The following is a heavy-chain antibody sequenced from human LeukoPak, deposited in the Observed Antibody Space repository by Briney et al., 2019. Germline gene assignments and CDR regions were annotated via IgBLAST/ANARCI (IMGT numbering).Heavy chain of an antibody. Sequence: PSETLSLTCTVSGGSISSYYSSWIRQPPGKGLEWIGNIYYSGTTNYNPSLKSRVTISVDTSKNQFSLWLTSVTAADTAVFYCARGDFYAVGGGYWFDPWSHGSLVTVSS. CDR1: GGSISSYY. CDR3: ARGDFYAVGGGYWFDP. J-gene: IGHJ5*02. CDR2: IYYSGTT. D-gene: IGHD1-26*01. V-gene: IGHV4-59*12.